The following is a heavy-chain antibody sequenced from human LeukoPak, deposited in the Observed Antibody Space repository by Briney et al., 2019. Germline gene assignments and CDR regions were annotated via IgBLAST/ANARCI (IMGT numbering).Heavy chain of an antibody. CDR1: GGSFSGYY. Sequence: SETLSLTCAVYGGSFSGYYWGWIRQPPGKGLEWIGTIDYSSGSTYYKPSLKSRVTIAIDASKNQFSLKVSSVTAADSAVYYCARESSRDCRTTSCYEVFDSWGQGTLVTVSS. V-gene: IGHV4-34*01. D-gene: IGHD2-2*01. J-gene: IGHJ5*01. CDR3: ARESSRDCRTTSCYEVFDS. CDR2: IDYSSGST.